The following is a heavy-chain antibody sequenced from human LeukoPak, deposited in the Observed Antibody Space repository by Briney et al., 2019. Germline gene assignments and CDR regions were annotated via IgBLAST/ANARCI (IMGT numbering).Heavy chain of an antibody. CDR3: ARDLHCGGDCYPLTY. CDR2: ISSTSRTI. V-gene: IGHV3-48*01. J-gene: IGHJ4*02. CDR1: GFTFSGFG. Sequence: AGGSLRLSCAASGFTFSGFGMNWVRQAPGRGLECVSYISSTSRTIYYADSVKGRFTISRDNAKNSLHLQMNSLRAEDTAVYYCARDLHCGGDCYPLTYWGQGTLVTVSS. D-gene: IGHD2-21*01.